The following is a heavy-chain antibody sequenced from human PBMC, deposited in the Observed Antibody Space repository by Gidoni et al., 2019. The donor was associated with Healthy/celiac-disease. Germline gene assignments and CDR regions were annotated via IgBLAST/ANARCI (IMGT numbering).Heavy chain of an antibody. D-gene: IGHD5-18*01. CDR3: ARDPPWIQLSGYYYGMDV. V-gene: IGHV3-21*01. CDR1: GFTFSSYS. CDR2: ISISSSYI. Sequence: EVQLVESGGGLVKPGGSLRLSCAASGFTFSSYSMNGVRQAPGKGLEWVSSISISSSYIYYADSVKGRFTISRDNAKNSLYLQMNSLRAEDTAVYYCARDPPWIQLSGYYYGMDVWGQGTTVTVSS. J-gene: IGHJ6*02.